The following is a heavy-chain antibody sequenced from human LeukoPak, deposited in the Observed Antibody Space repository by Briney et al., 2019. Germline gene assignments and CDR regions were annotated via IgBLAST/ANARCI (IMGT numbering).Heavy chain of an antibody. CDR1: GGTFSSYA. D-gene: IGHD6-13*01. V-gene: IGHV1-69*13. Sequence: ASVKVSCKASGGTFSSYAISWVRQAPGQGLEWMGGIIPIFGTANYAQKFQGRVTITADESTSTAYMELSSLRSEDTAVYYCAQAAAGSIPFDYWGQGTLVTVSS. CDR2: IIPIFGTA. CDR3: AQAAAGSIPFDY. J-gene: IGHJ4*02.